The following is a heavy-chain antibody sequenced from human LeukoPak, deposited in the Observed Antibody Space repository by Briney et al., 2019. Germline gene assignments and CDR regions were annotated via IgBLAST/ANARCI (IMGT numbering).Heavy chain of an antibody. J-gene: IGHJ4*02. Sequence: GGSLRLSCAGSGFTFSNYIMNWVRQAPGKGLEWVSSISKSSTYIYYADSVTGRFTISRDNAKNSVYLQMNSLRAEDTAVYYCARDTEQLLDYWGQGILVTVSS. CDR1: GFTFSNYI. V-gene: IGHV3-21*01. CDR3: ARDTEQLLDY. D-gene: IGHD6-13*01. CDR2: ISKSSTYI.